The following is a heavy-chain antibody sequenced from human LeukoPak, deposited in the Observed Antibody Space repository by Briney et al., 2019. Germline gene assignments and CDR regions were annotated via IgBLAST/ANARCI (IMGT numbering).Heavy chain of an antibody. J-gene: IGHJ4*02. CDR1: GGALSSYA. CDR2: IIPIFGTA. D-gene: IGHD2-15*01. Sequence: SVKVSCKASGGALSSYAISWVRQAPGQGLEWMGGIIPIFGTANYAQKFQGRVTITADESTSTAYMELSSLRSEDTAVYYCASRLGYCSGGSCYLPLDYWGQGTLVTVSS. V-gene: IGHV1-69*01. CDR3: ASRLGYCSGGSCYLPLDY.